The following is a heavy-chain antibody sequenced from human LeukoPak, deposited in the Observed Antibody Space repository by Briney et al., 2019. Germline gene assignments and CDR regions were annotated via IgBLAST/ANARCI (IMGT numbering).Heavy chain of an antibody. J-gene: IGHJ5*02. CDR1: GGSISSSSYY. V-gene: IGHV4-39*01. D-gene: IGHD2-8*01. Sequence: SETLSLTCTVSGGSISSSSYYWGWIRQPPGKGLEWIGSIYYSGSTYYNPSLKSRVTISVDTSKNQFSLKLSSVTAADTAVYYCARLYYSAHWFDPWGQGTLVTVSS. CDR3: ARLYYSAHWFDP. CDR2: IYYSGST.